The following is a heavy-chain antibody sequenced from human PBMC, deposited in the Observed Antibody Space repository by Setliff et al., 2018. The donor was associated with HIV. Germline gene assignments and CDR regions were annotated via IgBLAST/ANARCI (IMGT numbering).Heavy chain of an antibody. D-gene: IGHD3-16*01. CDR2: IYYSGST. V-gene: IGHV4-39*01. J-gene: IGHJ6*03. CDR3: ARHAPYPPWAYYYYYMDV. Sequence: PSETLSLTCSVSGGAIDGSKEAWGWIRQPPGKGLEWIGSIYYSGSTNYNPSLKSRVTISVDTSKNQFSLKLSSVTAADTAVYYCARHAPYPPWAYYYYYMDVWGKGTTVTVSS. CDR1: GGAIDGSKEA.